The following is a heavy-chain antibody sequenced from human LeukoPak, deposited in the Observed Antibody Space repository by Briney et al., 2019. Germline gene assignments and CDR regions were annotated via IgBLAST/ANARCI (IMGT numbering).Heavy chain of an antibody. Sequence: SETLSLTCTVSGDSTTSSYWSWIRQSPGTGLEWIGYIFHSGPTLYNPSLSSRVSMSVDTSRNQVSLKLTSVTAADTAVYYCARGGVGINPFDPWGQGTLVTVSS. D-gene: IGHD3-3*01. J-gene: IGHJ5*02. V-gene: IGHV4-59*01. CDR2: IFHSGPT. CDR1: GDSTTSSY. CDR3: ARGGVGINPFDP.